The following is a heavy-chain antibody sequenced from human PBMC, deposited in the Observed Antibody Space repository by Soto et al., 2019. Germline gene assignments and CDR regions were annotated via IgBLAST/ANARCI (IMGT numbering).Heavy chain of an antibody. CDR2: IRAYNGNT. J-gene: IGHJ4*02. CDR3: ASSLLVGYGLEGESD. V-gene: IGHV1-18*01. CDR1: GYTFTSYG. Sequence: QVQLVQSGAEVKKPGASVKVSCKASGYTFTSYGISWVRQAPGQGLEWMGWIRAYNGNTNDAQKLQGRVTMTTDTSTSTAYMELRSLRSDDTGVYYCASSLLVGYGLEGESDWGQGTLVTVSS. D-gene: IGHD5-18*01.